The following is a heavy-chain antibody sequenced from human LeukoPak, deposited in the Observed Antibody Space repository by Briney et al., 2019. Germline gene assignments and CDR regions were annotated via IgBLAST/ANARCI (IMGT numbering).Heavy chain of an antibody. J-gene: IGHJ4*02. CDR1: GGSFSGYY. V-gene: IGHV4-34*01. D-gene: IGHD4-11*01. Sequence: SETLSLTCAVYGGSFSGYYWSWIRQPPGKGLEWIGEINHSGSTNYNPSLKSRVTISVDTSKNQFSLKLSSVTAADTAVYYCARYSKPTYYFDYWGQGTLVTVSS. CDR2: INHSGST. CDR3: ARYSKPTYYFDY.